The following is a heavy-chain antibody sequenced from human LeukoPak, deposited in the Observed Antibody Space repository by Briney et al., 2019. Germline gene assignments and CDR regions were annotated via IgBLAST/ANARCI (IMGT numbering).Heavy chain of an antibody. CDR2: IYPGDSDT. CDR1: GYSFTSYW. V-gene: IGHV5-51*01. J-gene: IGHJ5*02. D-gene: IGHD4-17*01. CDR3: ARSPMTTVTTDNWFDP. Sequence: GESLKISCKGSGYSFTSYWIGWARQMPGKGLEWMGIIYPGDSDTRYSPSFQGQVTISADKSISTAYLQWSSLKASDTAMYYCARSPMTTVTTDNWFDPWGQGTLVTVSS.